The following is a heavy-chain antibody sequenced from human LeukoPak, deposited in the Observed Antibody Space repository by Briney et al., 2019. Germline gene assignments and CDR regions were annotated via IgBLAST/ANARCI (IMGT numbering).Heavy chain of an antibody. J-gene: IGHJ4*02. Sequence: SETLSLTCTVSGGFISSSTYYWGWIRQPPGKGLEWIGSIYYSGSTYYNPSLKRRVTLSVDTSNNQFSLKLSSGTAADTAVYCCARLDLGNYFEYWGQGPLVRVSS. CDR2: IYYSGST. CDR1: GGFISSSTYY. V-gene: IGHV4-39*07. CDR3: ARLDLGNYFEY.